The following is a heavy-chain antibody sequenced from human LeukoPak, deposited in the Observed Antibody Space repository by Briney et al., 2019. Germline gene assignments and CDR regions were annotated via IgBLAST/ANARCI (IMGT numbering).Heavy chain of an antibody. CDR3: ARILDRDA. V-gene: IGHV4-4*07. CDR2: INAIGST. D-gene: IGHD3-22*01. Sequence: SETLSLTCTVSGGPMSDSYWYWIRHSAARGMEWVGRINAIGSTNYNPSLKSRVIISLDTSKNQFSLSLIAVTAADTATYYCARILDRDAWGQGTLVTVSS. J-gene: IGHJ3*01. CDR1: GGPMSDSY.